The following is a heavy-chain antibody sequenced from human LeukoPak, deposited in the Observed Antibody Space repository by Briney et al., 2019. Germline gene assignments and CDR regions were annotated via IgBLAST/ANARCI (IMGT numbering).Heavy chain of an antibody. CDR2: ISGSGGST. CDR3: ARVMDAGGYFDY. V-gene: IGHV3-23*01. D-gene: IGHD2-2*01. CDR1: GFTFSSYA. J-gene: IGHJ4*02. Sequence: GGSLRLSCAASGFTFSSYAMSWVRQAPGKGLEWVSAISGSGGSTYYADSVKGRFTISRDNSKNTLYLQMNSLRAEDTAVYYCARVMDAGGYFDYWGQGTLVIVSS.